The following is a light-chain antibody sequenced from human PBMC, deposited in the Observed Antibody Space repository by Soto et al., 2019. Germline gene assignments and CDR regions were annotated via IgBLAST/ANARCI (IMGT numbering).Light chain of an antibody. Sequence: DTAVTQDIGTLSATQGESVCLSFRASQSVHHNLAWYHQKPGQAPRLLVYDKSSRAPGVPARFSGSGTGTDFTLTINSLQSEDFGVYYCQQYNNWPPSTFGQGTRLEIK. CDR3: QQYNNWPPST. J-gene: IGKJ5*01. CDR1: QSVHHN. V-gene: IGKV3-15*01. CDR2: DKS.